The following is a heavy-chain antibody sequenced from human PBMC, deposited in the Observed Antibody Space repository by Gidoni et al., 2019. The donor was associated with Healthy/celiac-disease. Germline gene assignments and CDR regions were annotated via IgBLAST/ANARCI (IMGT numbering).Heavy chain of an antibody. D-gene: IGHD3-22*01. Sequence: QQQLQESGPGLVKPSETLSLTCTVSGGSISSSSYYWGWIRQPPGKGLEWIGSIYYSGSTYYNPSLKSRVTISVDTSKNQFSLKLSSVTAADTAVYYCARRRYDSSGYYDLDFDYWGQGTLVTVSS. J-gene: IGHJ4*02. CDR1: GGSISSSSYY. CDR2: IYYSGST. CDR3: ARRRYDSSGYYDLDFDY. V-gene: IGHV4-39*01.